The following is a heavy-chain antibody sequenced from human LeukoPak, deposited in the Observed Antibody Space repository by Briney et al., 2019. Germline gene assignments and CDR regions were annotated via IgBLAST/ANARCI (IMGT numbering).Heavy chain of an antibody. CDR2: IYNSGST. V-gene: IGHV4-4*07. Sequence: SETLSLTCTVSGGSISNYYWSWIRQPAGKGLEWIGRIYNSGSTNYNPSLKSRVTMSVDTSKNQFSLKLSSVTAADTAVYYCARDRLTIGGIDYWGQGTLVTVSS. CDR1: GGSISNYY. J-gene: IGHJ4*02. D-gene: IGHD3-10*01. CDR3: ARDRLTIGGIDY.